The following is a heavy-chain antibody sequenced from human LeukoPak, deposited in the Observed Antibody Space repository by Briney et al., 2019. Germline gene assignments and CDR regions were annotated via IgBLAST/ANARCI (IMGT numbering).Heavy chain of an antibody. CDR2: IYSGGTT. V-gene: IGHV3-53*01. CDR3: ASVTAQRYYYYGMDV. Sequence: GGSLRLSCAASGFTVNSDYVSWVRQAPWKGLEWVSVIYSGGTTNYADSVKGRFTISRDNSKNTLYLQMNSLRAEDTAVYYCASVTAQRYYYYGMDVWGQGTTVIVSS. J-gene: IGHJ6*02. CDR1: GFTVNSDY. D-gene: IGHD1-1*01.